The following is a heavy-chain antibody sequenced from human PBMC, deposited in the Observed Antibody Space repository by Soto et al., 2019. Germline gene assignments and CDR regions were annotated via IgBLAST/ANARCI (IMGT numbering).Heavy chain of an antibody. CDR1: GYTFTSYD. J-gene: IGHJ4*02. D-gene: IGHD2-21*01. CDR3: ASRFIPGALVY. V-gene: IGHV1-8*01. Sequence: QVQLVQSGAEVKKPGASVKVSCKASGYTFTSYDISWVRQATGQGLEWMGWMNPTSGDTGYAQKFQGRLTMTRNTSITTAYMALSSLRSEATAIYYCASRFIPGALVYWGQGTLATVSS. CDR2: MNPTSGDT.